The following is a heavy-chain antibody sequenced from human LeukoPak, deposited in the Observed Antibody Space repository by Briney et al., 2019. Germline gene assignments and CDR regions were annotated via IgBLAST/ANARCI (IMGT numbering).Heavy chain of an antibody. CDR2: ISGSGGST. D-gene: IGHD3-9*01. CDR3: AKDPRYDILTGYYPFDY. J-gene: IGHJ4*02. Sequence: GGSLRLSCAASGFAFSNYAMNWVRQAPGKGLEWVSTISGSGGSTYYADSVKGRFTISRDNSKNTLYLQMNSLRAEDTAVYYCAKDPRYDILTGYYPFDYWGQGTLVTVSS. CDR1: GFAFSNYA. V-gene: IGHV3-23*01.